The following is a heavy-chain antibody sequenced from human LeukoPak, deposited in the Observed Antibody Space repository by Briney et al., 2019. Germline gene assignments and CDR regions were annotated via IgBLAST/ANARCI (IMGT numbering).Heavy chain of an antibody. V-gene: IGHV5-51*01. J-gene: IGHJ4*02. CDR2: IYPGDSAT. D-gene: IGHD2/OR15-2a*01. CDR3: ARHNIPDY. Sequence: GEALKISCKGSGYSFTSYWIGLVRQMPGKGLEWMGIIYPGDSATRYRPCFQGQVTISADTSISTAYLQWSSLKASDNAMYYCARHNIPDYWGQGTLVTVSS. CDR1: GYSFTSYW.